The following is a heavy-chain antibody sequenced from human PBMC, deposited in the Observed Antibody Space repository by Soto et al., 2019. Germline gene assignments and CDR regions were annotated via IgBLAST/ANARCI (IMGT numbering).Heavy chain of an antibody. CDR3: ARADTAMADRGLLWCGELSYYYGMDV. D-gene: IGHD3-10*01. Sequence: ASVKVSCKASGYTFTGYYMHWVRQAPGQGLEWMGWINPNSGGTNYAQKFQGRVTMTRDTSISTAYMELSRLRSDDTAVYYCARADTAMADRGLLWCGELSYYYGMDVWGQGTTVTVSS. J-gene: IGHJ6*02. CDR2: INPNSGGT. CDR1: GYTFTGYY. V-gene: IGHV1-2*02.